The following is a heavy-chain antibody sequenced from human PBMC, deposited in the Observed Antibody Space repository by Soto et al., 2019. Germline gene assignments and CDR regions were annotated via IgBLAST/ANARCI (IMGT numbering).Heavy chain of an antibody. CDR3: ARDRVFPRGRDAFDI. CDR1: GFTFSSYS. D-gene: IGHD3-10*01. CDR2: ISSSSSYI. J-gene: IGHJ3*02. V-gene: IGHV3-21*01. Sequence: GGSLRLSCAASGFTFSSYSMNWVRQAPGKGLEWVSSISSSSSYIYYADSVKGRFTISRDNAKNSLYLQMNSLRAEDTAVYYCARDRVFPRGRDAFDIWGQGTMVTVSS.